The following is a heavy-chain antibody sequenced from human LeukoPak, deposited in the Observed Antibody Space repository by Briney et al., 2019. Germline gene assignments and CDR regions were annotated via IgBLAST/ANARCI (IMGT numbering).Heavy chain of an antibody. CDR1: GFTFSSYA. CDR3: ARGNSGSYPMDY. CDR2: ISYDGSNK. Sequence: GGSLRLSCAASGFTFSSYATHWVRQAPGEGLEWVAVISYDGSNKYYADSVKGRFTISRDNSKNTLYLQMNSLRAEDTAVYYCARGNSGSYPMDYWGQGTLVTVSS. J-gene: IGHJ4*02. D-gene: IGHD1-26*01. V-gene: IGHV3-30*01.